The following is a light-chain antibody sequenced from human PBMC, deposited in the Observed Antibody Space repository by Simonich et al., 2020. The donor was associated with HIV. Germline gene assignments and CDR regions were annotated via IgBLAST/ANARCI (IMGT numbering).Light chain of an antibody. CDR1: RSVLYRSNNKNY. CDR3: QQYYSTPFT. J-gene: IGKJ3*01. V-gene: IGKV4-1*01. Sequence: DIVMTQSPDSLAVSLGGRATINCKSSRSVLYRSNNKNYLAWYQQQPGQPPKLLFYWAATRDAGVPDRCSGSGSGTDFTLTISSLQAEDVAVYYCQQYYSTPFTFGPGTKVDIK. CDR2: WAA.